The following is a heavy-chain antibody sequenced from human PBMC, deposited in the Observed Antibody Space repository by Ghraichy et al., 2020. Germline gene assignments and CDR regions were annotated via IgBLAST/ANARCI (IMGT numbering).Heavy chain of an antibody. D-gene: IGHD3-10*01. V-gene: IGHV3-30*03. CDR3: ATNGDLLWFGEIIGAFDI. J-gene: IGHJ3*02. Sequence: GGSLRLSCAASGFTFSSYGMHWVRQAPGKGLEWVAVISYDGSKKYYADSVKGRFTISRDNSKNTLYLQMNSLRAEDTAVYYCATNGDLLWFGEIIGAFDIWGQGTMVTVSS. CDR2: ISYDGSKK. CDR1: GFTFSSYG.